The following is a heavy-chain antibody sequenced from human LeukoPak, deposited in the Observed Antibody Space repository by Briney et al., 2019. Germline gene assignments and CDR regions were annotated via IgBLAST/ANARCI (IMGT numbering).Heavy chain of an antibody. V-gene: IGHV3-23*01. D-gene: IGHD5-12*01. Sequence: GGSLRLSCAASGFTFSDYYMSWIRLAPGKGLEWVSGISDSGDSTYYADSVKGRSTISRDNSKNTLYLQMNSLRAEDTAIYYCAKTKIVATFFDYWGQGTLVTVSS. CDR3: AKTKIVATFFDY. J-gene: IGHJ4*02. CDR1: GFTFSDYY. CDR2: ISDSGDST.